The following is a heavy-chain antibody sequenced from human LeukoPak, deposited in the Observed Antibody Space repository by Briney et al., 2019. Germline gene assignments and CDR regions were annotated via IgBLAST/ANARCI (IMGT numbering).Heavy chain of an antibody. D-gene: IGHD2-2*01. CDR2: IGANGGTT. CDR1: GFIFSSYA. Sequence: GGSLRLSCAASGFIFSSYAMTWVRQAPGKGLEWVSIIGANGGTTYYADSVKGRFTISRDNSKNTLYLQMNSLRAEDTAVYYCAKSMCSTSCYVDYWGQGTLVTVS. CDR3: AKSMCSTSCYVDY. V-gene: IGHV3-23*01. J-gene: IGHJ4*02.